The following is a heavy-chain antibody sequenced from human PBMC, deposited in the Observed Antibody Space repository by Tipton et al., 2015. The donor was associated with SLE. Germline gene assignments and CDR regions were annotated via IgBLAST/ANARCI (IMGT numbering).Heavy chain of an antibody. CDR1: GGSISSSSYY. CDR3: ASELLRDYFSAWGPDY. V-gene: IGHV4-39*07. D-gene: IGHD6-19*01. CDR2: IYYSGST. Sequence: TLSLTCTVSGGSISSSSYYWGWIRQPPGKGLEWIGNIYYSGSTYYNPSLKSRVTISVGTSKNQFSLKLSSVTAADTAVYYCASELLRDYFSAWGPDYWGQGTLVTVSA. J-gene: IGHJ4*02.